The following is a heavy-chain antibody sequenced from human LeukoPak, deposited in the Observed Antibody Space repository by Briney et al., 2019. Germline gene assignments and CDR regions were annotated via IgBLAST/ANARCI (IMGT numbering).Heavy chain of an antibody. CDR1: GFTFSTYA. V-gene: IGHV3-30*14. D-gene: IGHD6-13*01. CDR2: ISYDGRQK. J-gene: IGHJ3*02. Sequence: PGRSQTLSCAASGFTFSTYAMHWVRQAPGKGLEWVAVISYDGRQKYYADSVKGRFTISRDNSKNTLFLQMNSLRAEDTAVYYCARDVGTAAAGIEDAFDIWGQGTMVTVSS. CDR3: ARDVGTAAAGIEDAFDI.